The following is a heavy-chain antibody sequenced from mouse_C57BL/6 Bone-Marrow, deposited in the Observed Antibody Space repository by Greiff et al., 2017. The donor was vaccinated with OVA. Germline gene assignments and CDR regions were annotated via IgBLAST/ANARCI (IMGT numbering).Heavy chain of an antibody. Sequence: VQRVESGAELARPGASVKLSCKASGYTFTSYGISWVKQRTGQGLEWIGEIYPRSGNTYYNEKFKGKATLTADKSSSTAYMELRSLTSEDSAVYFCARSPNYYGSSNGHYWGQGTTLTVSS. CDR2: IYPRSGNT. V-gene: IGHV1-81*01. CDR3: ARSPNYYGSSNGHY. D-gene: IGHD1-1*01. CDR1: GYTFTSYG. J-gene: IGHJ2*01.